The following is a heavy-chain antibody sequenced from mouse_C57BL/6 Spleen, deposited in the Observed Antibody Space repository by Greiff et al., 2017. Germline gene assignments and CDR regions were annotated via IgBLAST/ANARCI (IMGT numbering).Heavy chain of an antibody. V-gene: IGHV1-26*01. CDR2: INPNNGGT. Sequence: VQLKQSGPELVKPGASVKISCKASGYTFTDYYMNWVKQSHGKSLEWIGDINPNNGGTSYNQKFKGKATLTVDKSSSTAYMELRSLTSEDSAVYYCARGDDYDRYFDVWGTGTTVTVSS. CDR3: ARGDDYDRYFDV. CDR1: GYTFTDYY. J-gene: IGHJ1*03. D-gene: IGHD2-4*01.